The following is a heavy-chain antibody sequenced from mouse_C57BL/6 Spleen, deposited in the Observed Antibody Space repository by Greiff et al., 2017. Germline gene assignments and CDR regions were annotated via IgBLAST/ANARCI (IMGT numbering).Heavy chain of an antibody. V-gene: IGHV1-80*01. Sequence: VQLQQSGAELVKPGASVKISCKASGYAFSSYWMNWVKQRPGKGLEWIGQIYPGDGDTNYNGKFKGKATLTADKSSSTAYMQLSSLTSEDSAVYFCARREITENYFDYWGQGTTLTVSS. CDR2: IYPGDGDT. D-gene: IGHD1-1*01. CDR1: GYAFSSYW. CDR3: ARREITENYFDY. J-gene: IGHJ2*01.